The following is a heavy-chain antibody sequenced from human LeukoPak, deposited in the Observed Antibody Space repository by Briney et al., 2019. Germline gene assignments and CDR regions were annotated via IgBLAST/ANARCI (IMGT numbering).Heavy chain of an antibody. CDR3: ARGATTVSYYYYYGMDV. Sequence: PSETLSLTCIVSGGSISSYYWSWIRQPPGKGLEWIGYIYYSGSTNYNPSLKSRVTISVDTSENQFSLKLSSVTAADTAVYYCARGATTVSYYYYYGMDVWGQGTVVTVSS. CDR1: GGSISSYY. CDR2: IYYSGST. J-gene: IGHJ6*02. V-gene: IGHV4-59*01. D-gene: IGHD4-11*01.